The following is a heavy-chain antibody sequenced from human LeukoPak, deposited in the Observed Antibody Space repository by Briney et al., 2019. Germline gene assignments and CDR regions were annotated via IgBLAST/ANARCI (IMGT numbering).Heavy chain of an antibody. CDR1: GYTFTGYY. J-gene: IGHJ4*02. Sequence: ASVKVSCKASGYTFTGYYMHWVRQAPGQGLEWMGRINPNSGGTNYAQKFQGWVTMTRDTSISTAYMELSRLRSDDTAVYYCARGGGATYYDFWSGSLYYFDYWGQGTLVTVSS. CDR3: ARGGGATYYDFWSGSLYYFDY. CDR2: INPNSGGT. V-gene: IGHV1-2*04. D-gene: IGHD3-3*01.